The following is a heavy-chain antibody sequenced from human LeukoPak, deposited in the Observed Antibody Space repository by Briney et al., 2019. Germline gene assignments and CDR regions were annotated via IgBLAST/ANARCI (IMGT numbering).Heavy chain of an antibody. J-gene: IGHJ4*02. Sequence: SETLSLTCTVSGGSVSSGNYYWSWIRQPPGKGLDWIGYIYYSGSTNYNPSLKSRVTISVDTSKNQFSLRLSSVTAADTAVYYCARDPSGYFNYWGQGTLVTVSP. CDR2: IYYSGST. CDR3: ARDPSGYFNY. CDR1: GGSVSSGNYY. D-gene: IGHD3-22*01. V-gene: IGHV4-61*01.